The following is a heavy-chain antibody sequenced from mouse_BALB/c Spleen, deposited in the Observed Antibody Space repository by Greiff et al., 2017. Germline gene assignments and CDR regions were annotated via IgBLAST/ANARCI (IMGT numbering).Heavy chain of an antibody. CDR2: IDPANGNT. CDR3: ARSGYYGSSCFDY. Sequence: VQLQQSGAELVKPGASVKLSCTASGFNIKDTYMHWVKQRPEQGLEWIGRIDPANGNTKYDPKFQGKATITADTSSNTAYLQLSSLTSEDTAVYYCARSGYYGSSCFDYWGQGTTLTVSS. V-gene: IGHV14-3*02. CDR1: GFNIKDTY. D-gene: IGHD1-1*01. J-gene: IGHJ2*01.